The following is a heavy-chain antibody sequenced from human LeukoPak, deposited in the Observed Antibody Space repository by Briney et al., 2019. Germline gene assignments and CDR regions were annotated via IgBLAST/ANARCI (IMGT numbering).Heavy chain of an antibody. J-gene: IGHJ5*02. Sequence: SETLSLTCAVYGGSFSGYYWSWIRQPPGKGLEWIGEINHSGSTNYNPSLKSRVTISVDTSKNQFSLKLSSVTAADTAVYYCARGAYYDFWSGYPKYNWLDPWGQGTLVTVSS. D-gene: IGHD3-3*01. CDR1: GGSFSGYY. CDR2: INHSGST. V-gene: IGHV4-34*01. CDR3: ARGAYYDFWSGYPKYNWLDP.